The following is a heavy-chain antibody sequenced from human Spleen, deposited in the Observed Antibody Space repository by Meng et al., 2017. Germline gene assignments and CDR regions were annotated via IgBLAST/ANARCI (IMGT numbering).Heavy chain of an antibody. CDR2: MRPNSDNT. Sequence: QVQLVQSGAEVKKPGASVKVSCKASGYTFTSYDINWVRQATGQGLEWMGYMRPNSDNTDYAQKFQGRITMTTNTSISTAYMELSSLTSEDTAVYYCAREATAWFDPWGQGTLVTVSS. CDR3: AREATAWFDP. CDR1: GYTFTSYD. V-gene: IGHV1-8*01. D-gene: IGHD5-12*01. J-gene: IGHJ5*02.